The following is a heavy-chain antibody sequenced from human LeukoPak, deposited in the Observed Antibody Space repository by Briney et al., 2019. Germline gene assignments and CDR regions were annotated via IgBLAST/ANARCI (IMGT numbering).Heavy chain of an antibody. V-gene: IGHV4-34*01. CDR3: ARDRWLQSRRGNFDY. CDR2: INRSEST. CDR1: GGSFSGYY. Sequence: SETLSLTCAVYGGSFSGYYWSWVRQPPGEGLEWIGEINRSESTNYNPALKSRDTISVDTSKNQFSLKLSSVTAADTAVYYCARDRWLQSRRGNFDYWGQGTLVTASS. J-gene: IGHJ4*02. D-gene: IGHD5-24*01.